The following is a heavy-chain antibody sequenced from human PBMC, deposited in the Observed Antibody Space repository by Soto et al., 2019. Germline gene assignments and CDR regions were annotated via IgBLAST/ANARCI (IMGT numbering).Heavy chain of an antibody. D-gene: IGHD3-22*01. V-gene: IGHV5-10-1*01. CDR1: GYSFAGYW. CDR3: ARQIYDSDTGPNFQYYFDS. CDR2: IDPSDSQT. Sequence: LGESLKISCKGSGYSFAGYWITWVRQKPGKGLGWMGRIDPSDSQTYYSPSFRGHVTISATKSITTVFLQWSSLRASDTAMYYCARQIYDSDTGPNFQYYFDSWGQGTPVTVYS. J-gene: IGHJ4*02.